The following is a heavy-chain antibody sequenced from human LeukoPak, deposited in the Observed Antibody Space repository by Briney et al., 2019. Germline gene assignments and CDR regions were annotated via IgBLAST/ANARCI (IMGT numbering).Heavy chain of an antibody. CDR2: IYYSGST. V-gene: IGHV4-39*07. CDR3: AIEWELFNY. Sequence: PSETLSLTCTVSGGSISSSSYYWGWIRQPPGKGLEWIGSIYYSGSTYYNPSLKSRVTISVDTSKNQFSLKLSSVTAADTAVYYCAIEWELFNYWGQGTLVTVSS. D-gene: IGHD1-26*01. J-gene: IGHJ4*02. CDR1: GGSISSSSYY.